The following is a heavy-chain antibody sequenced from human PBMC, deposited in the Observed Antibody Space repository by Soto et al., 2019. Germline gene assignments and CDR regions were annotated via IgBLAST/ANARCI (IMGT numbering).Heavy chain of an antibody. J-gene: IGHJ4*02. Sequence: GALRLSCAASGFTFSNAWMSWVRQAPGKGLEWVGRIKSKTDGGTTDYAAPVKGRFTISRDDSKNTLYLQMNSLKTEDTAVYYCTTDVWSGYSDYWGQGTLVTVSS. CDR1: GFTFSNAW. CDR3: TTDVWSGYSDY. D-gene: IGHD3-3*01. V-gene: IGHV3-15*01. CDR2: IKSKTDGGTT.